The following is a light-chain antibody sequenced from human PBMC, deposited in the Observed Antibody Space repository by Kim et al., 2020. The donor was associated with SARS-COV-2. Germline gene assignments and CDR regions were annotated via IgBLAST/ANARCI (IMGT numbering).Light chain of an antibody. Sequence: GNTLTISCARSSGSIASNYVQWYQKRPGSAPTTVIYEDNQRPSGVPDRFSGSIDSSSNSASLTISGLKTEDEADYYCQSYDSSKWVFGGGTQLTVL. V-gene: IGLV6-57*03. CDR2: EDN. CDR1: SGSIASNY. CDR3: QSYDSSKWV. J-gene: IGLJ3*02.